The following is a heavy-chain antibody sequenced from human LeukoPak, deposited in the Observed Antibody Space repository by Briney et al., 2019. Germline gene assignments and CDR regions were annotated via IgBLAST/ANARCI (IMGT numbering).Heavy chain of an antibody. D-gene: IGHD1-14*01. CDR2: IYSDENT. Sequence: SETLSLTCSVSSDSISSSNYYWGWIRQPPGNGLEWIGSIYSDENTYYNPSLKSRVTISEDTSKNQFSLRLRSVTAADTAVYYCARGLNHAFDIWGQGTMVTVSS. CDR3: ARGLNHAFDI. J-gene: IGHJ3*02. V-gene: IGHV4-39*07. CDR1: SDSISSSNYY.